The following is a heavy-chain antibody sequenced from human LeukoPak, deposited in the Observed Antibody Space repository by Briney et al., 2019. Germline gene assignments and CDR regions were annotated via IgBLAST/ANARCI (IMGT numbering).Heavy chain of an antibody. CDR3: ARGPHYGDYVGSGWFDP. Sequence: GGSLRLSCAASGFTFSDYYMSWIRQAPGKGLEWVSYISNSGSTIYYADSVKGRFTISRDNAKNSLYLQMNSLRAEDTAVYYCARGPHYGDYVGSGWFDPWGQGTLVTVSS. D-gene: IGHD4-17*01. CDR2: ISNSGSTI. J-gene: IGHJ5*02. V-gene: IGHV3-11*01. CDR1: GFTFSDYY.